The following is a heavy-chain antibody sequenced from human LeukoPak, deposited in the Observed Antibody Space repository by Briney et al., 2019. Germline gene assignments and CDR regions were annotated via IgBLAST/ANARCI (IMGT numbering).Heavy chain of an antibody. V-gene: IGHV4-59*01. D-gene: IGHD3-3*01. CDR3: ARVKDGITIFGVVIEYFDY. Sequence: SETLSLTCTVSGGSISSYYWSWIRQPPGKGLEWIRYIYYSGSTNYNPSLKSRVTISVDTSKNQFSLKLSSVTAADTAVYYCARVKDGITIFGVVIEYFDYWGQGTLVTVSS. CDR2: IYYSGST. CDR1: GGSISSYY. J-gene: IGHJ4*02.